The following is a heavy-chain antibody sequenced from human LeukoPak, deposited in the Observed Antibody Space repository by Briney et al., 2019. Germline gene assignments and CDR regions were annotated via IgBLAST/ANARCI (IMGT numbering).Heavy chain of an antibody. V-gene: IGHV1-2*02. CDR1: GCTFTGYY. D-gene: IGHD3-3*01. Sequence: ASVRVSCKTSGCTFTGYYMHWVRQAPGQGLEWMGWINPNSGGTNYAQKFQGRVTMTRDTSISTAYMELSRLRSDDTAVYYCASWSITIFDYYYMDVWGKGTTVTVSS. CDR2: INPNSGGT. J-gene: IGHJ6*03. CDR3: ASWSITIFDYYYMDV.